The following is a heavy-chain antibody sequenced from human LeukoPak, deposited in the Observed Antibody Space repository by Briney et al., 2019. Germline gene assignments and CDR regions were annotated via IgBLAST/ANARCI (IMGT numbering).Heavy chain of an antibody. J-gene: IGHJ4*02. Sequence: GGSLRLSCVASGFTFNSYAMSWVRQAPGKGLEWVSTINNSGGDTYYADSVKGRFTISRDNSKNTLYLQMKSLRAEDTAVYYCAKDPAPRGAAAYHFDYWGQGTLVTVSS. CDR1: GFTFNSYA. CDR2: INNSGGDT. CDR3: AKDPAPRGAAAYHFDY. D-gene: IGHD6-13*01. V-gene: IGHV3-23*01.